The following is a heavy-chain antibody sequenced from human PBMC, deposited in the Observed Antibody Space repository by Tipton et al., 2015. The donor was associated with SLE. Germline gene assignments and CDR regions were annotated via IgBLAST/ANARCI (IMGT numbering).Heavy chain of an antibody. Sequence: TLSLTCIVSRYSISSGYYWGWMRQAPGKELEWIGSFYHSGNTYYNPSLTSRVTISADTSKNQFSLRLTSVTAADTALYYCARYRAYSGYDLFYFDYWGQGTLVTVSS. D-gene: IGHD5-12*01. CDR3: ARYRAYSGYDLFYFDY. CDR2: FYHSGNT. V-gene: IGHV4-38-2*02. J-gene: IGHJ4*02. CDR1: RYSISSGYY.